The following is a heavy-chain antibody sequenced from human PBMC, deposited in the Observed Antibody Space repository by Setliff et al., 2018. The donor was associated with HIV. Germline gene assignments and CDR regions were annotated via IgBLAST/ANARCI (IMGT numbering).Heavy chain of an antibody. D-gene: IGHD5-18*01. J-gene: IGHJ4*02. Sequence: PSETLSLTCAVSGDSMSGYYWSWIRQSPGKKLEWIGYIHTSGSTNYNPSLKSRVTISLDTSKNHFSLRLSSVTAADTAVYYCARDESQVEVHRGYSYGSFDYWGQGTLVTVSS. CDR3: ARDESQVEVHRGYSYGSFDY. CDR2: IHTSGST. CDR1: GDSMSGYY. V-gene: IGHV4-4*08.